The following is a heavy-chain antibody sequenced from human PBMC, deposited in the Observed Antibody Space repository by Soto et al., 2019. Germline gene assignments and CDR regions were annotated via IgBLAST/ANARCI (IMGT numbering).Heavy chain of an antibody. J-gene: IGHJ4*02. CDR1: GSSINSSGYY. D-gene: IGHD3-3*02. V-gene: IGHV4-39*01. Sequence: SETLSLTCTVSGSSINSSGYYWGWIRQPPGKGLEWIGSMFYGVSTYYNPSLKSRVTVSVDTSKNQFSLNLRSVTAADTAVYYCARLPSRHLVDYWGQGTLVTVSS. CDR2: MFYGVST. CDR3: ARLPSRHLVDY.